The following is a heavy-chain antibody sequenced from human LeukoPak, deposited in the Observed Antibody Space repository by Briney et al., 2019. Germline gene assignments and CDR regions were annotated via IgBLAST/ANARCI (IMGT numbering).Heavy chain of an antibody. Sequence: GSLRLSSAASGIAFSCYAMTLVRQAPGRGLELVSLLSGSGGYTYYADSVKGRFTISRDTSKHTLYLQMNSVRAEDTAIYSCARGMWGPLYYFDYWGQGTLVIVSS. V-gene: IGHV3-23*01. CDR2: LSGSGGYT. D-gene: IGHD3-16*01. CDR1: GIAFSCYA. J-gene: IGHJ4*02. CDR3: ARGMWGPLYYFDY.